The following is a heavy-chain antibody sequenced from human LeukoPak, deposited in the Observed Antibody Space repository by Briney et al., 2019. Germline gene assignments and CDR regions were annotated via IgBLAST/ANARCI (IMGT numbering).Heavy chain of an antibody. CDR3: ARARYFDWFLDY. D-gene: IGHD3-9*01. V-gene: IGHV3-48*03. CDR2: IISSGSTI. CDR1: GFTFSSYE. J-gene: IGHJ4*02. Sequence: GGSLRLSCAASGFTFSSYEMNWVRQAPGKGLEWVSYIISSGSTIYYADSVKGRFTISRDNAKNSLYLQMNSLRAEDTAVYYCARARYFDWFLDYWGQGTLVTVSS.